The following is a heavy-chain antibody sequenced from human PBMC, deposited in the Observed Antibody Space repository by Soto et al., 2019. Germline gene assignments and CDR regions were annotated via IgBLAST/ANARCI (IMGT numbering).Heavy chain of an antibody. CDR3: ARDLTGIYGMDV. D-gene: IGHD3-10*01. CDR2: ISYDGSNK. J-gene: IGHJ6*02. V-gene: IGHV3-30-3*01. Sequence: RLSCAASGFTFSSYAMHWVRQAPGKGLEWVAVISYDGSNKYYADSVKGRFTISRDNSKNTLYLQMNSLRAEDTAVYYCARDLTGIYGMDVWGQGTTVTVSS. CDR1: GFTFSSYA.